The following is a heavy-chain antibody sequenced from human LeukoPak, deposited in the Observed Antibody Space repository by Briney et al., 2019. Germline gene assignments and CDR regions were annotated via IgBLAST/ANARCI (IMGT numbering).Heavy chain of an antibody. CDR3: ARNYYDSSGYFSGGFDP. Sequence: SETLSLTCTVSGYSISSGYYWGWIRQPPGKGLEWIGNIYPTGSTYYNPSLKSRVTISVDTSKNQFSLKLSSVAAADTAVYYCARNYYDSSGYFSGGFDPWGQGTLVTVSS. V-gene: IGHV4-38-2*02. D-gene: IGHD3-22*01. J-gene: IGHJ5*02. CDR2: IYPTGST. CDR1: GYSISSGYY.